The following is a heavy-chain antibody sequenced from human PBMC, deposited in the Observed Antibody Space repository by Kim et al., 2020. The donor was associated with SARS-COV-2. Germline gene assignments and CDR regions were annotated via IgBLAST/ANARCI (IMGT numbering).Heavy chain of an antibody. CDR3: ARAVYDSDGFYFDS. J-gene: IGHJ4*02. CDR1: GDTFRGYA. D-gene: IGHD3-22*01. Sequence: SVKVSCKAAGDTFRGYAFYWVRQAPGQGLQWMGGIISMSDTPNYAQNFQDRVTITADESTTTAYMELGRLRNEDTAVYYCARAVYDSDGFYFDSWGQGTLVTVSA. V-gene: IGHV1-69*13. CDR2: IISMSDTP.